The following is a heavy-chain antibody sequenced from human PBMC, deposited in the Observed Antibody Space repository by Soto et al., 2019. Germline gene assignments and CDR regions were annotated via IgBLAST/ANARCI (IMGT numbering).Heavy chain of an antibody. J-gene: IGHJ4*02. CDR2: IIPIFGTA. D-gene: IGHD1-20*01. V-gene: IGHV1-3*01. CDR3: ARGITLPTPLDY. CDR1: GYTFTSYY. Sequence: ASVKVSCKASGYTFTSYYMHWVRQAPGQGLEWMGGIIPIFGTAKYSQKFQGRVTITRDTSASTAYMELSSLRSEDTAVYYCARGITLPTPLDYWGQGTLVTVSS.